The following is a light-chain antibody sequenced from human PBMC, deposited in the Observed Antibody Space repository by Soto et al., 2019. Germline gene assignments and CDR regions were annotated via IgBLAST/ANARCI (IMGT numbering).Light chain of an antibody. CDR2: SNN. Sequence: QPVLTQPPSASGTPGQMVTISCSGSSSNIGSNTVNWYQQLPGTAPKLLIYSNNQRPSGVPDRFSGSKSGTSASLAISGLQSEDEADYYCAAWDDSLNGVVFGGGTKLTVL. J-gene: IGLJ2*01. V-gene: IGLV1-44*01. CDR1: SSNIGSNT. CDR3: AAWDDSLNGVV.